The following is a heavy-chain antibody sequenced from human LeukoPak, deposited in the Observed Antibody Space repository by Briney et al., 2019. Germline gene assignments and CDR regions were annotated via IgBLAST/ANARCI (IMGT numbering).Heavy chain of an antibody. D-gene: IGHD6-13*01. Sequence: ASVKVSCKASGYTFTSYGISWVRQAPGQGLEWMGWISAYNGNTNYAQKLQGRVTMTTDTSTSTAYMELRSLRSDDTAVYYCARATRGIAAAGKRGNFDYWGQGTLVTVSS. J-gene: IGHJ4*02. CDR2: ISAYNGNT. V-gene: IGHV1-18*01. CDR3: ARATRGIAAAGKRGNFDY. CDR1: GYTFTSYG.